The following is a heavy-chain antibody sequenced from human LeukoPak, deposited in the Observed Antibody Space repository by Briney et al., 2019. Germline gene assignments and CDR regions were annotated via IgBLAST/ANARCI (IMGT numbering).Heavy chain of an antibody. V-gene: IGHV3-30-3*01. J-gene: IGHJ3*02. CDR1: GFAFSEYT. D-gene: IGHD3-3*01. CDR3: AREFTIFGVVIQRYDAFDI. CDR2: MSNDGSIK. Sequence: GGSLRLSCAASGFAFSEYTIHWVRQAPGKGLEWVAVMSNDGSIKKYANSVKGRFTISRDNSKNTLYLQMDSLRAEDTAVYYCAREFTIFGVVIQRYDAFDIWGQGTMVTVSS.